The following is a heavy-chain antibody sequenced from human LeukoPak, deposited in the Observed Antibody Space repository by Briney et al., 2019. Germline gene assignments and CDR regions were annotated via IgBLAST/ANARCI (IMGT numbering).Heavy chain of an antibody. D-gene: IGHD3-10*01. Sequence: SETLSLTCTVSGASFSSYYWSWLRQPPGKGLEWIAYIFYNGNTKYNPSLKSRVTISVDTSKNQFSLKLSSVTAADTAVYYCARDAYYYGSGSYYNVDYMDVWGKGTTVTISS. CDR3: ARDAYYYGSGSYYNVDYMDV. CDR1: GASFSSYY. J-gene: IGHJ6*03. V-gene: IGHV4-59*12. CDR2: IFYNGNT.